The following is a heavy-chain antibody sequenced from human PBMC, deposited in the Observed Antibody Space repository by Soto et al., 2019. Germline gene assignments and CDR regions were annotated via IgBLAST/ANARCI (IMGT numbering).Heavy chain of an antibody. J-gene: IGHJ4*02. Sequence: GGSLRLSCAASGFTFSSYGMHWVRQAPGKGLEWVAVISYDGSNKYYADSVKGRFTISRDNSKNTLYLQMNSLRAEDTAVYYCAIAPIGILVYWGQGTLVTVSS. CDR3: AIAPIGILVY. CDR1: GFTFSSYG. D-gene: IGHD3-3*01. V-gene: IGHV3-30*03. CDR2: ISYDGSNK.